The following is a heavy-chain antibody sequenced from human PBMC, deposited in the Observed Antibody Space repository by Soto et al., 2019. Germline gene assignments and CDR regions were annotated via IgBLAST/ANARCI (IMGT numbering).Heavy chain of an antibody. J-gene: IGHJ6*02. Sequence: EVQLVESGGGLVKPGGSLRLSCAASGFTFSSYSMNWVRQAPGKGLEWVSPISSSSSYIYYADSVKGRFTISRDNAKNSLYLQMNSLTAEDTAVYYCARYGINNGMDVWGQGTTVTVSS. D-gene: IGHD1-26*01. V-gene: IGHV3-21*01. CDR1: GFTFSSYS. CDR3: ARYGINNGMDV. CDR2: ISSSSSYI.